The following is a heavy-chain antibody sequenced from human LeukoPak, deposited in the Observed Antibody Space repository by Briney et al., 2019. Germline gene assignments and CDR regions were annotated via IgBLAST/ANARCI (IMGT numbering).Heavy chain of an antibody. CDR2: FDPEDGET. V-gene: IGHV1-24*01. D-gene: IGHD5-24*01. CDR3: ATYPQRRDGYNYDY. J-gene: IGHJ4*02. CDR1: GYTLTELS. Sequence: VASVKVSCKVSGYTLTELSMHWVRQAPGKGLEWMGGFDPEDGETIYAQKFQGRVTMTEDTSTDTAYMELNSLRAEDTAVYYCATYPQRRDGYNYDYWGQGTLVTVSS.